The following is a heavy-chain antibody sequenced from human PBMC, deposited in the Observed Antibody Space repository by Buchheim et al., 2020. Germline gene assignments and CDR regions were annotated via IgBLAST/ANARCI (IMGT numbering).Heavy chain of an antibody. CDR2: ISYDGSNK. CDR3: AREMSNYVPTDHYYGMDV. V-gene: IGHV3-30*04. D-gene: IGHD4-11*01. CDR1: GFTFSSYA. J-gene: IGHJ6*02. Sequence: QVQLVESGGGVVQPGRSLRLSCAASGFTFSSYAMHWVRQAPGKGLEWVAVISYDGSNKYYADSVKGRFTISRDNSKNTLYLQMNSLRAEDTAVYYCAREMSNYVPTDHYYGMDVWGQGTT.